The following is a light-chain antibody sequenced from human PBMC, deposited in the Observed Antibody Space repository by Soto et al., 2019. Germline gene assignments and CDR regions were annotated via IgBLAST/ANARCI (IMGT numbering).Light chain of an antibody. Sequence: EIVLTQSPGTLSLSPGERVTLSCRASQSVGNNYLAWYHQKPDQAPKVLIYGASSRATGIPDRFSGSGSGTDFTLTISRLEPEDFAVYYCQQYVSTPWTFGQGTKVDIK. CDR2: GAS. CDR3: QQYVSTPWT. V-gene: IGKV3-20*01. J-gene: IGKJ1*01. CDR1: QSVGNNY.